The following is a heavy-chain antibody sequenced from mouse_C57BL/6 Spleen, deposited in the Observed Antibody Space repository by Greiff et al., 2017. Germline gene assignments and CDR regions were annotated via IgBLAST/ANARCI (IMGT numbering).Heavy chain of an antibody. V-gene: IGHV14-4*01. Sequence: VQLQQSGAELVRPGASVKLSCTASGFNIKDDYMNWVKPRREQGLDWIGWFAPANGDTASASKFQGKAHITADTSSITSYLQLSSLTSEDTAVYYCTLRGMVTGGYWVKGTTLTVSS. CDR3: TLRGMVTGGY. J-gene: IGHJ2*01. CDR2: FAPANGDT. D-gene: IGHD2-2*01. CDR1: GFNIKDDY.